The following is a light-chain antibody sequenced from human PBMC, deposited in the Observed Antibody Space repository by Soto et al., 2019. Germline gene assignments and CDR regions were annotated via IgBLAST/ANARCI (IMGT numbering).Light chain of an antibody. V-gene: IGKV1-39*01. J-gene: IGKJ1*01. CDR1: QNINTY. CDR3: QQSYSTPPT. Sequence: DVQMTQSPSSLSASVGDRVTITCRASQNINTYLNWYQQKPGKAPNLLIYAASSLQSGVPSRFSGSGSGTDFTLTISSLQPEDFATYYCQQSYSTPPTFGQGTKVEIK. CDR2: AAS.